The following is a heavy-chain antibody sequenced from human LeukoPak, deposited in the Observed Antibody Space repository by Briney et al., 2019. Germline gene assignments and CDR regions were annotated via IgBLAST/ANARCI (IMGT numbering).Heavy chain of an antibody. V-gene: IGHV3-11*04. CDR1: GFTFSSNW. D-gene: IGHD3-22*01. Sequence: GGSLRLSCAASGFTFSSNWMSWIRQAPGKGLEWVSYISSSGSTIYYADSVKGRFTISRDNAKNSLYLQMNSLRAEDTAVYYCARDRYYYDSSGYSPPAYWGQGTLVTVSS. CDR3: ARDRYYYDSSGYSPPAY. CDR2: ISSSGSTI. J-gene: IGHJ4*02.